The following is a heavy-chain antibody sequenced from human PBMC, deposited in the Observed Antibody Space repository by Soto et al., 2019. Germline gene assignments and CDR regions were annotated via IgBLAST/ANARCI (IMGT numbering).Heavy chain of an antibody. CDR2: IFHSGST. CDR1: GVSITGGNW. V-gene: IGHV4-4*02. J-gene: IGHJ4*02. CDR3: ARKRAGSWSGYSDF. Sequence: PXETLSLTCAVSGVSITGGNWWTWFRQPPGKGLEWIGEIFHSGSTTYHPSLRSRVTISVDKSKNHFSLKLTSVTAADTAVYYCARKRAGSWSGYSDFWGQGILVTVSS. D-gene: IGHD3-3*01.